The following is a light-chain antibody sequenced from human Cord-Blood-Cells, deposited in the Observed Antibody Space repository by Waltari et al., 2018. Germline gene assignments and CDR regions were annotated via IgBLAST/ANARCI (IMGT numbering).Light chain of an antibody. CDR2: GAS. Sequence: EIVITQSQATLSVSPGERATLSCRASQSFSSNLAWYQQKPGQAPRHLIYGASTKATGIPARFSGSGSGTEFTLTISSLHYEDFAVYYCQQYNNWPPLTFGGGTKVEIK. J-gene: IGKJ4*02. V-gene: IGKV3-15*01. CDR1: QSFSSN. CDR3: QQYNNWPPLT.